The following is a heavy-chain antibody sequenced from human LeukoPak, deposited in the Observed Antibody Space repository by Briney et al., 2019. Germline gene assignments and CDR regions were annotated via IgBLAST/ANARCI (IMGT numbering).Heavy chain of an antibody. V-gene: IGHV4-34*01. CDR2: INHSGST. J-gene: IGHJ5*02. D-gene: IGHD3-22*01. Sequence: SETLSLTCAAYGGSFSGYYWSWIRQPPGKGLEWIGEINHSGSTNYNPSLKSRVTISVDTSKNQFSLKLSSVTAADTAVYYCARHSVSIVAVQYNWFDPWGQGTLVTVSS. CDR3: ARHSVSIVAVQYNWFDP. CDR1: GGSFSGYY.